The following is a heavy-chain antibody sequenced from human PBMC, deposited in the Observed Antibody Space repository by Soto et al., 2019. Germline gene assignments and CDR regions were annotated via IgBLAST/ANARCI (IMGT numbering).Heavy chain of an antibody. V-gene: IGHV3-23*01. J-gene: IGHJ4*02. Sequence: PGGSLRLSCAASGFTFSNCAMSWVRQAPGKGLEWVSAITGSSISTFHADSVKGRFTISRDNSRNTLYLQMNSLRAEDSAVYYCAKGSAHGSPYYFDYWGQGTLVTVSS. CDR2: ITGSSIST. CDR3: AKGSAHGSPYYFDY. CDR1: GFTFSNCA. D-gene: IGHD6-25*01.